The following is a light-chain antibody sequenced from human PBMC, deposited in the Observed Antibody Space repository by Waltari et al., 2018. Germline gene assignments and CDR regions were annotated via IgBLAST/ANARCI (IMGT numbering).Light chain of an antibody. CDR3: QQSYSTPPWT. Sequence: DIQMTQSPSSLSASVGDRCTINCRASQSISNYLTWYQQKPGKAPKLLLYAASSLQSGVPSRFSGSGSGTDFTLTISNLQPEDFATYYCQQSYSTPPWTFGQGTKVEIK. V-gene: IGKV1-39*01. CDR1: QSISNY. CDR2: AAS. J-gene: IGKJ1*01.